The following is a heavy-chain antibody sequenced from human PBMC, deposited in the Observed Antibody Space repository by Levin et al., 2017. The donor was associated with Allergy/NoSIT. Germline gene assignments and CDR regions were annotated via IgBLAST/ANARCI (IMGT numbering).Heavy chain of an antibody. Sequence: GGSLRLSCAASGFTFSGYTLNWVRQAPGKGLEWVSSISSSSTYIYYADSLKGRFTISRDDAKNSLSLQMNSLRVEDPAVYYCASDGSYDTLDIWGQGTMVTVSS. V-gene: IGHV3-21*01. J-gene: IGHJ3*02. CDR3: ASDGSYDTLDI. CDR1: GFTFSGYT. D-gene: IGHD6-6*01. CDR2: ISSSSTYI.